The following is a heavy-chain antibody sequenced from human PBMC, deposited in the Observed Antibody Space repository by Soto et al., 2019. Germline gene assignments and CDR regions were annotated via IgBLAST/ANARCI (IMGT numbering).Heavy chain of an antibody. CDR3: AKRLGIVATIWAAFDI. CDR1: GFTFSNYG. D-gene: IGHD5-12*01. V-gene: IGHV3-30*18. J-gene: IGHJ3*02. Sequence: QVQLVESGGGVVQPGRSLRLSCAASGFTFSNYGMHWVRQAPGKGLEWVAVISYDGNNKYYADSVKGRFTISRDNSKNXLYLQMNSLRAEDTAVYYCAKRLGIVATIWAAFDIWGQGTMVTVS. CDR2: ISYDGNNK.